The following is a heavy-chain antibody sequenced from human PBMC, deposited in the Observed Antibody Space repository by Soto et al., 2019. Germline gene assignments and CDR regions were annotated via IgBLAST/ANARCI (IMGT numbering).Heavy chain of an antibody. Sequence: QVQLQESGPGLVKPSQTLSLTCTVSGGSISSGGYYWSWIRQHPGKGLEWIGYIYYSGSTSYNPSHKSRFTISVATSKNQFSLKLCSVTAADTAVYYCARSSQTTVTTFVYWGQGTLVTVSS. CDR3: ARSSQTTVTTFVY. CDR2: IYYSGST. CDR1: GGSISSGGYY. V-gene: IGHV4-31*03. D-gene: IGHD4-17*01. J-gene: IGHJ4*02.